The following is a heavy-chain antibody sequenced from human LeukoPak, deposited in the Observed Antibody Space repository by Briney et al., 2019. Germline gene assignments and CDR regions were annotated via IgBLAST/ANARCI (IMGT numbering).Heavy chain of an antibody. D-gene: IGHD2-15*01. CDR3: ARALGTCPGGSFAIDY. Sequence: PGGSLRLSCAASGFTFISHEMNWVRQAPGKGLQWVSYISASGSTIYYADSVKGRFTISRDNAKNLLYLEMKGLRAEDTAVYYCARALGTCPGGSFAIDYWGQGSIVTVSS. CDR1: GFTFISHE. CDR2: ISASGSTI. J-gene: IGHJ4*02. V-gene: IGHV3-48*03.